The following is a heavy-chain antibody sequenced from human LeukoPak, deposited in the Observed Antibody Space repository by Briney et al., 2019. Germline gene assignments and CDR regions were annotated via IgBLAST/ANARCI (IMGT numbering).Heavy chain of an antibody. CDR1: GHTLNNYG. J-gene: IGHJ6*02. CDR3: ATDRTIFGVITYGLGV. CDR2: ISGYNGKT. Sequence: ASVKVSCKASGHTLNNYGISWVRQAPGQGLEWMGWISGYNGKTNYAQKFRGRVTMTTDTSTSTAYMDLRSLGSDDTAVYYCATDRTIFGVITYGLGVWGQGTTVTVS. V-gene: IGHV1-18*01. D-gene: IGHD3-3*01.